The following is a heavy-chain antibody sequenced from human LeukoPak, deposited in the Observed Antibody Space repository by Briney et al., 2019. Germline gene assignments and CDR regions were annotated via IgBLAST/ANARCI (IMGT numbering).Heavy chain of an antibody. V-gene: IGHV4-59*12. CDR1: GGSISSYY. CDR2: IYYSGST. Sequence: PSETLSLTCTVSGGSISSYYWSWIRQPPGKGLEWIGYIYYSGSTNYNSSLKSRVTMSVDTSKNQFSLKLNSVTAADTAVYYCASSRLSPSSWLHPSAFDIWGQGTIVTVSS. D-gene: IGHD6-13*01. J-gene: IGHJ3*02. CDR3: ASSRLSPSSWLHPSAFDI.